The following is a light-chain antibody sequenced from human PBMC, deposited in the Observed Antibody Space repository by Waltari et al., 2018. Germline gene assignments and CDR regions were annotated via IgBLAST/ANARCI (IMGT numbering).Light chain of an antibody. V-gene: IGLV4-69*01. CDR2: VNSDGSH. Sequence: QLVLTQSPSASASLGASVKLTCTLSSGHSSNIIAWLQQQPGKGPRYLMKVNSDGSHRKGDEFPVRFSGSSSGAERYLTISSRQSEDEADYYCETGGHGTWVFGGGTKLTVL. J-gene: IGLJ3*02. CDR1: SGHSSNI. CDR3: ETGGHGTWV.